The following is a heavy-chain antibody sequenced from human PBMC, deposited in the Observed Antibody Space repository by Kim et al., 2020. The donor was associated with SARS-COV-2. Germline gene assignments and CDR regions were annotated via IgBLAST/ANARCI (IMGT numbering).Heavy chain of an antibody. J-gene: IGHJ5*02. V-gene: IGHV4-4*02. CDR2: IYHSGST. CDR1: GGSISSSNW. CDR3: AREPTVTTGWFDP. D-gene: IGHD4-17*01. Sequence: SETLSVTCAVSGGSISSSNWWSWVRQPPGKGLEWIGEIYHSGSTNYNPSLKSRVTISVDKSKNQFSLKLSSVTAADTAVYYCAREPTVTTGWFDPWGQGTLVTVSS.